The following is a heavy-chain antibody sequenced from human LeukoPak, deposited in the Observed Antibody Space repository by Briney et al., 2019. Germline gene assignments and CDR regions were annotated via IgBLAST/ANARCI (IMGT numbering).Heavy chain of an antibody. Sequence: PGRSLRLSCAASGFTFSSYGMHWVRQAPGKGLEWVAVIWYDGSNKYYADSVKGRFTTSRDNSKNTLYLQMNSLRAEDTAVYYCARDPRYSGYDFSYFDYWGQGTLVTVSS. CDR1: GFTFSSYG. D-gene: IGHD5-12*01. J-gene: IGHJ4*02. CDR2: IWYDGSNK. V-gene: IGHV3-33*01. CDR3: ARDPRYSGYDFSYFDY.